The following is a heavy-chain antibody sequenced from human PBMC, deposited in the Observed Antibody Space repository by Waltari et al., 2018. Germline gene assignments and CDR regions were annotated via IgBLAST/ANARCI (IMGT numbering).Heavy chain of an antibody. CDR2: IDHSGSP. CDR1: GGSFSGYY. D-gene: IGHD3-10*01. CDR3: ARGRRLTGAFDY. Sequence: QVQLQQWGAGLLKPSETLSLTCAVYGGSFSGYYWSWIRQSPGKGLEWIGEIDHSGSPNYTPSLKSRVTISPDTSKNQLSLKLRFVTAADTAVYYCARGRRLTGAFDYWGQGTLVTVSS. V-gene: IGHV4-34*01. J-gene: IGHJ4*02.